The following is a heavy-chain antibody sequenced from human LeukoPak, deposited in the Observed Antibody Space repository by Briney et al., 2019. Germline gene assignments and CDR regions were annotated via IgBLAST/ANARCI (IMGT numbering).Heavy chain of an antibody. CDR3: AKREIAAAGNYYYYGMDV. V-gene: IGHV3-23*01. D-gene: IGHD6-13*01. CDR2: TTGSGDWA. J-gene: IGHJ6*02. Sequence: GGSLRLSCAASGLTFSNYAMMWLRQAPGKGLEWVSATTGSGDWALYADSVKGRFTISRDNSKNTLYLQMSSLRGEDTAVYYCAKREIAAAGNYYYYGMDVWGQGTTVTVSS. CDR1: GLTFSNYA.